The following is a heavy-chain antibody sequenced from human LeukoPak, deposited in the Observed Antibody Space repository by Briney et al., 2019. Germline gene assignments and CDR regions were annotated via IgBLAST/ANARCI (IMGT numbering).Heavy chain of an antibody. CDR2: INQDGTNQ. D-gene: IGHD6-13*01. Sequence: GGSLRLSCVASGFPFSGHWMDWVRQAPGKGMEWVANINQDGTNQYYAASVRGRFSISRDNAKNSLYLQMNSLRAEDTGVYYCARDIEAAGLFLDYWGQGTLVTVSS. V-gene: IGHV3-7*01. J-gene: IGHJ4*02. CDR1: GFPFSGHW. CDR3: ARDIEAAGLFLDY.